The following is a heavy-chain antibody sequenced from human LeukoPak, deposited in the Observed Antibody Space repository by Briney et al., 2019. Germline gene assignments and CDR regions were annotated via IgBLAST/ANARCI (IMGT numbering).Heavy chain of an antibody. D-gene: IGHD6-19*01. J-gene: IGHJ4*02. CDR2: TYYRSKWYN. CDR3: AREKSSGWYSAYDY. CDR1: GDSVSSNSAA. V-gene: IGHV6-1*01. Sequence: SQTLSHTCAISGDSVSSNSAAWNWIRQSPSRGLEWLGRTYYRSKWYNDYAVSVKSRITINPDTSKNQFPLQLNSVTPEDTAVYYCAREKSSGWYSAYDYWGQGTLVTVPS.